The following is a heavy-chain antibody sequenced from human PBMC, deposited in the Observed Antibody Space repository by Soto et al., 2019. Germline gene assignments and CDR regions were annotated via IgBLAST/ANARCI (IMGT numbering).Heavy chain of an antibody. V-gene: IGHV3-30*14. D-gene: IGHD5-12*01. J-gene: IGHJ6*02. CDR3: ANEVDVAFSSLQYGMDV. CDR1: GFTFNNFA. CDR2: ISYDGTYK. Sequence: QVQLVESGGGVVQPGRSLRLSCAASGFTFNNFAMHWVSQAPGKGLEWVAFISYDGTYKYYADSVRGRFTVYRDNSKSTLFLQMNSLKFEDTAVYVCANEVDVAFSSLQYGMDVWGQGTTVTVSS.